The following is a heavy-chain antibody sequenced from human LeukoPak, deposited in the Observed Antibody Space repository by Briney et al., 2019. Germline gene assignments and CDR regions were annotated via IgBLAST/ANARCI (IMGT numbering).Heavy chain of an antibody. CDR1: GFIFSSYW. CDR2: IKQDGSEK. V-gene: IGHV3-7*01. Sequence: GSLRLSCEASGFIFSSYWMNWVRQAPGKGLEWVAKIKQDGSEKYYVDSVEGRFSISRDNAKNSLYLQMNSLRAEDTAVYYCARDPQTYYYYYMDVWGKGTTVTISS. CDR3: ARDPQTYYYYYMDV. J-gene: IGHJ6*03.